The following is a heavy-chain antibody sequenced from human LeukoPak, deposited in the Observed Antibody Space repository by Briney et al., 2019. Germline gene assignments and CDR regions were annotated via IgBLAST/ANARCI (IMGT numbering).Heavy chain of an antibody. D-gene: IGHD2-15*01. V-gene: IGHV5-51*01. Sequence: GASLKISCKGSGYSFTSYWIGWVRQMPGKGLEWMGIIYPGDSDTRYGPSFQGQVTISADKSISTAYLQWSSLKASDTAMYYCARLPIGYCSGGSCYSDDYFDYWGQGTLVTVSS. J-gene: IGHJ4*02. CDR1: GYSFTSYW. CDR3: ARLPIGYCSGGSCYSDDYFDY. CDR2: IYPGDSDT.